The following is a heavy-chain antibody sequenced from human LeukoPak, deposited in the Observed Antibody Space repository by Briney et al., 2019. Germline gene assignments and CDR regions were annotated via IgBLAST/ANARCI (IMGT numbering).Heavy chain of an antibody. CDR1: GFTVSSNY. Sequence: GGSLRLSCAASGFTVSSNYMSWVRQAPGKGLEWVSVIYSGGSTYYADSVKGRFTISRGNSKNTLYLQMNSLRAEDTAVYYCVRDYSSSYYMDVWGKGNTVTVSS. CDR3: VRDYSSSYYMDV. CDR2: IYSGGST. J-gene: IGHJ6*03. V-gene: IGHV3-66*02. D-gene: IGHD6-13*01.